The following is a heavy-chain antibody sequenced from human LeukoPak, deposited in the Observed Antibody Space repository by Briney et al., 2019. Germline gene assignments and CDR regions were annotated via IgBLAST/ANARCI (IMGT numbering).Heavy chain of an antibody. Sequence: QPGGSLRLSCAASGFTFSNYAMYWVRQAPGKGPEWVSAISRGGDATYYADSVKGRFTISRGNSKNTLYLQMNSLTAEDTAIYYCARSGIYDYWGQGTLVTVSS. D-gene: IGHD3-3*01. V-gene: IGHV3-23*01. CDR3: ARSGIYDY. CDR1: GFTFSNYA. CDR2: ISRGGDAT. J-gene: IGHJ4*02.